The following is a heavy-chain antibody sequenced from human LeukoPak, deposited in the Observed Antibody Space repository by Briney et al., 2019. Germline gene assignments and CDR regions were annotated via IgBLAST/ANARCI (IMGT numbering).Heavy chain of an antibody. J-gene: IGHJ4*02. CDR3: ARLRDSTGYHFDY. V-gene: IGHV4-31*03. Sequence: PSQTLSLTCTVSGGSISSGAYYWSWIRQHPGKGLEWIGYIDYRGGTYYNPSLKSRVTMSLDTSKKQLSLNLRSVTAADTAVYYCARLRDSTGYHFDYWGQGTLVTVSS. CDR1: GGSISSGAYY. CDR2: IDYRGGT. D-gene: IGHD3-22*01.